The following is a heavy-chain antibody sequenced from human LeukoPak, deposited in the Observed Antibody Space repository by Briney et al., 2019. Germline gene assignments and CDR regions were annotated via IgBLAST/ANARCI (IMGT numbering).Heavy chain of an antibody. CDR1: GGSLSSSNW. CDR2: IYHSGST. CDR3: ASYDSSGYYYVNAFDI. D-gene: IGHD3-22*01. V-gene: IGHV4-4*02. J-gene: IGHJ3*02. Sequence: SGTLSLTCAVSGGSLSSSNWWSWVRQPSGKGLEWIGEIYHSGSTNYNPSLKSRVTISVDKSKNQFSLKLSSVTAADTAVYYCASYDSSGYYYVNAFDIWGQGTMVTVSS.